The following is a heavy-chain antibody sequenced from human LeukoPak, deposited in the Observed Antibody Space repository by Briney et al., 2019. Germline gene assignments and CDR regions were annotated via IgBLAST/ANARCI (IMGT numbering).Heavy chain of an antibody. Sequence: PGGSLRLSCAASGFTFSTYSMNWVRQAPGKGLEWVSSITGSSSYIYYADSVKGRFTISRDNAKNSLYLQMNSLRVEDTAVYYCARVAKYYYGSETYYFFEHWGQGTPVTASS. J-gene: IGHJ4*02. CDR1: GFTFSTYS. CDR2: ITGSSSYI. CDR3: ARVAKYYYGSETYYFFEH. D-gene: IGHD3-10*01. V-gene: IGHV3-21*01.